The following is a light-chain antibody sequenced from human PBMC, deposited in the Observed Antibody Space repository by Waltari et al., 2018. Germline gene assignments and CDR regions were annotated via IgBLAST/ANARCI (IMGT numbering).Light chain of an antibody. J-gene: IGKJ4*01. CDR3: QQRYKWPHS. V-gene: IGKV3-11*01. CDR1: QIVGTN. Sequence: EIVLTQSPATLSLSAGERATLSCMPSQIVGTNLAWYQKRPGQATRLINYDAFDRTAGVPARFSGSSSGVEFTLTISSLEPEESGVYFCQQRYKWPHSFGGGTKVEI. CDR2: DAF.